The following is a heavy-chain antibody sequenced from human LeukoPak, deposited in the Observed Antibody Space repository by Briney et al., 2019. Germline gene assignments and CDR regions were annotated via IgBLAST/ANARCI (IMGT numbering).Heavy chain of an antibody. J-gene: IGHJ4*02. V-gene: IGHV4-61*02. CDR3: ARGRDGSSYYFDY. CDR2: IQTSGST. CDR1: GGSISSGSYY. Sequence: PSETLSLTCTVPGGSISSGSYYWSWIRQPAGKGLEWIECIQTSGSTNYNPPLKGRVTISLDTTKNQFSLKLSSVTAADTAVYYCARGRDGSSYYFDYWGQGTLVTVSS. D-gene: IGHD6-6*01.